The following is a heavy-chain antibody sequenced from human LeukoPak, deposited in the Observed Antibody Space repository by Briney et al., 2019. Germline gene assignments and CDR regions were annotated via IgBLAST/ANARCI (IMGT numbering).Heavy chain of an antibody. CDR2: IYTSGST. J-gene: IGHJ4*02. V-gene: IGHV4-61*02. CDR1: GGSISSGSYY. D-gene: IGHD6-6*01. CDR3: AREYVAARPDY. Sequence: SETLSLTCTVSGGSISSGSYYWSWIRQPAGKGLEWIGRIYTSGSTNYNPSLKSRVTISVDTSKNQFSLKLSSVTAADTAVYYCAREYVAARPDYWGQGTLVTVSS.